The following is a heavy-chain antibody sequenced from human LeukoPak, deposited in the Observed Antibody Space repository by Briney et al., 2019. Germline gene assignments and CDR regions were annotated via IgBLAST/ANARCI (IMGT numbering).Heavy chain of an antibody. CDR2: ISSSSSYI. J-gene: IGHJ3*02. V-gene: IGHV3-21*04. D-gene: IGHD3-16*01. CDR3: AKDFTVGPNDAFDI. CDR1: GFTFSSYS. Sequence: GGSLRLSCAASGFTFSSYSMNWVRQAPGKGLEWVSSISSSSSYIYYADSVKGRFTISRDNSKNTLYLQMNSLRAEDTAVYYCAKDFTVGPNDAFDIWGQGTMVTVSS.